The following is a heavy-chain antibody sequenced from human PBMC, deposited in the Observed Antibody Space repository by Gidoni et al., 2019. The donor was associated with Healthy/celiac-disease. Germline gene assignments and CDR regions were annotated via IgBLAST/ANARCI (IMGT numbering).Heavy chain of an antibody. CDR1: GFTFSSYG. J-gene: IGHJ4*02. D-gene: IGHD2-15*01. CDR2: IRYDGSNK. CDR3: AKDAVRSGDRQNDY. V-gene: IGHV3-30*02. Sequence: QVQLVESGGGVVQPGGSLRLSCAASGFTFSSYGMHWVRQAPGKGLEWVAFIRYDGSNKYYADSVKGRFTISRDNSKNTLYLQMNSLRAEDTAVYYCAKDAVRSGDRQNDYWGQGTLVTVSS.